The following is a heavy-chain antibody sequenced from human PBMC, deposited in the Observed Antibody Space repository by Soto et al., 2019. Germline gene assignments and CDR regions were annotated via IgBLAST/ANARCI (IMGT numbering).Heavy chain of an antibody. Sequence: QLHLVQSGAVVKKPGASVTVSCSASGYPVTAYYMHWVRQAPGRGLEWMGGINPATGAAKYTQTFRGRGPDTRHAPDSRVYMELRGPASGDRAAFFCARGGGVGVAGSAAFDMWGQGTLVTVSS. V-gene: IGHV1-2*01. J-gene: IGHJ3*02. D-gene: IGHD3-3*01. CDR1: GYPVTAYY. CDR3: ARGGGVGVAGSAAFDM. CDR2: INPATGAA.